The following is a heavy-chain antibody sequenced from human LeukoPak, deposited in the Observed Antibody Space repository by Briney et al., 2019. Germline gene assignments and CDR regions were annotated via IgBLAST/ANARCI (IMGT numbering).Heavy chain of an antibody. D-gene: IGHD2-8*01. Sequence: GGSLTLSCTASGFTFSTYWMSWVRQAPGKGLEWVANINQDGSQKRYVDSVQGRFTISRDNTKNSLFLQMNSLRAEDTAVYYCARLKDDVTKLDYWGQGTLVTVSS. J-gene: IGHJ4*02. V-gene: IGHV3-7*01. CDR3: ARLKDDVTKLDY. CDR1: GFTFSTYW. CDR2: INQDGSQK.